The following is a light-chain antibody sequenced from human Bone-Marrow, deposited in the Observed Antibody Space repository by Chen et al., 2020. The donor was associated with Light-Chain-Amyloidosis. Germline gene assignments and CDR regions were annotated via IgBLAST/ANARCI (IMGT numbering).Light chain of an antibody. CDR3: YSATDNYYV. V-gene: IGLV3-27*01. J-gene: IGLJ3*02. CDR1: ILAKKY. Sequence: SFELTQPSSVSVSPGHTARITCSGDILAKKYARWFQQRPGQAPMLLIFKDTERPSGIPERFSGSSSGTTVTLTISGAQIDDEGDYYCYSATDNYYVFGGGTKLTVL. CDR2: KDT.